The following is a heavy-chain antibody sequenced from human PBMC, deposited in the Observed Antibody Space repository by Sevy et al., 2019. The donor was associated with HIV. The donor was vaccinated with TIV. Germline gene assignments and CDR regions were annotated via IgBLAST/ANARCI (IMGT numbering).Heavy chain of an antibody. Sequence: GGSLRLSCTASGFTFDDYTMSWFRQAPGKGLEWVGFIRSKAYGGTKEYAASVKGRFTISRDDSKSIAFLQMNSLKTEDTAVYYCTSDLGYYDSSRMYDYWGQGTLVTVSS. CDR1: GFTFDDYT. CDR2: IRSKAYGGTK. D-gene: IGHD3-22*01. CDR3: TSDLGYYDSSRMYDY. J-gene: IGHJ4*02. V-gene: IGHV3-49*03.